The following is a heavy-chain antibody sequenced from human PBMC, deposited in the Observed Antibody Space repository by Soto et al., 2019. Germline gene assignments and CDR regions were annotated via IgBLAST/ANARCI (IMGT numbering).Heavy chain of an antibody. Sequence: QVTVKESGPVLVKPTETLTLTCTVSGFSLSNAGLGVSWIRQPPGKALEWLAQIFSNDEKSYSTSLKSRLTISKDTSKSQVVLTMTNIDPVDTATYYCASTYSTSWYWFDPWGQVTLVTGSS. CDR2: IFSNDEK. D-gene: IGHD6-13*01. J-gene: IGHJ5*02. CDR3: ASTYSTSWYWFDP. V-gene: IGHV2-26*04. CDR1: GFSLSNAGLG.